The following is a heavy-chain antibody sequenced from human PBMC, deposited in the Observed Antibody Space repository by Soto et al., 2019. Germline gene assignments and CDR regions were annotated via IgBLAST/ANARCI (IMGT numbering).Heavy chain of an antibody. D-gene: IGHD2-15*01. CDR1: GYTLTVYP. CDR2: INAGNGNT. J-gene: IGHJ6*02. CDR3: ARSYCSGGSCYQVYYYGMDV. Sequence: ASVTVSWKGAGYTLTVYPVHWGRQAPGQRLEWMGWINAGNGNTKYSQKFQGRVTITRDTSASTAYMELSSLRSEDTAVYYCARSYCSGGSCYQVYYYGMDVWGQGTTVTVSS. V-gene: IGHV1-3*01.